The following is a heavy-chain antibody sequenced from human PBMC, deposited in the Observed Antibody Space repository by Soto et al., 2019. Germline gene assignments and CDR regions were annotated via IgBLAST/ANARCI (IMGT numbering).Heavy chain of an antibody. CDR3: ARDRYSSGWYDLDY. D-gene: IGHD6-19*01. V-gene: IGHV3-33*01. Sequence: QVQLVESGGGVVQPGRSLRLSCAASGFTFSSYGMHWVRQAPGKGLEWVAVIWYDGSNKYYADSVKGRFTISRDNSKNSQYLQMNSLRVEDTAVYYCARDRYSSGWYDLDYWDQGTLVTVSS. CDR1: GFTFSSYG. J-gene: IGHJ4*02. CDR2: IWYDGSNK.